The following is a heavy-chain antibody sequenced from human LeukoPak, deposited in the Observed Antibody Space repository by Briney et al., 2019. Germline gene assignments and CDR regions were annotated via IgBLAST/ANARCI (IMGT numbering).Heavy chain of an antibody. V-gene: IGHV1-18*01. D-gene: IGHD2-21*02. CDR3: ARSKVVVTAIPDY. CDR2: ISNFNGDT. Sequence: AVKVSCKASGYTFNSYDINWVRQAPGQGLEWMGWISNFNGDTKYTQKVEGRVTMTTDTSTSTAYMELRSLRSDDTAVYYCARSKVVVTAIPDYWGQGTLVTVSS. J-gene: IGHJ4*02. CDR1: GYTFNSYD.